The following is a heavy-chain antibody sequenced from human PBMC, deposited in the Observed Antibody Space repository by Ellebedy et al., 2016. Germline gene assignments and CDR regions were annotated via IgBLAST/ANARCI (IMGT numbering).Heavy chain of an antibody. J-gene: IGHJ4*02. CDR1: GYTFTSYY. D-gene: IGHD6-19*01. V-gene: IGHV1-24*01. CDR2: FDPEDGET. CDR3: ATDYFSGWY. Sequence: ASVKVSCKASGYTFTSYYMHWVRQAPGQGLEWMGGFDPEDGETIYAQKFQGRVTMTEDTSTDTAYMELSSLRSEDTAVYYCATDYFSGWYWGQGTLVTVSS.